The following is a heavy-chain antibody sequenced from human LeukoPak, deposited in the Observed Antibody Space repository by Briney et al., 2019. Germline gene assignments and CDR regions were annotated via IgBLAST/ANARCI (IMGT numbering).Heavy chain of an antibody. CDR1: GGSISSSNW. V-gene: IGHV4-4*01. D-gene: IGHD5-18*01. J-gene: IGHJ4*02. Sequence: SETLSLTCAVSGGSISSSNWWSWVRQPPGKGLEWIGSIYYSGSTYYNPSLKSRVTISVDTSKNQFSLKLSSVTAADTAVYCCARVSGDVGTAMADYWGQGTLVTVSS. CDR3: ARVSGDVGTAMADY. CDR2: IYYSGST.